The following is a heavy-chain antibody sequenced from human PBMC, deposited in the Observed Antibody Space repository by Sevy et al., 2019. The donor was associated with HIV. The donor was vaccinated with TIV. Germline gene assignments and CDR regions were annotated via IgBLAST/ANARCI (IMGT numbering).Heavy chain of an antibody. CDR3: ARNSGGPMIVVVITYFDY. Sequence: GGSLRLSCAASGFTFSSYAMHWVRQAPGKGLEWVAVISYDGSNKYYADSVKGRFTLSRDNSKNTLYLQMNSLRAEDTAVYYCARNSGGPMIVVVITYFDYWGQGTLVTVSS. J-gene: IGHJ4*02. D-gene: IGHD3-22*01. CDR2: ISYDGSNK. CDR1: GFTFSSYA. V-gene: IGHV3-30-3*01.